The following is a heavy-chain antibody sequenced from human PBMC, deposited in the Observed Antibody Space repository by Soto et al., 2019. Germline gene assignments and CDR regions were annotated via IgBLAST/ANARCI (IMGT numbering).Heavy chain of an antibody. CDR1: GYTFTSYG. D-gene: IGHD6-19*01. Sequence: QVQLVQAGSEVKKPGASVKVSCKASGYTFTSYGISWVRQAPGQGLEWMGWINAYNGNTNYAQKLQGRVTMTTDTATSTAYMELRSLRSDDTDVFYCARDPVAGTYFDYWGQGTLVTVSS. J-gene: IGHJ4*02. CDR3: ARDPVAGTYFDY. V-gene: IGHV1-18*01. CDR2: INAYNGNT.